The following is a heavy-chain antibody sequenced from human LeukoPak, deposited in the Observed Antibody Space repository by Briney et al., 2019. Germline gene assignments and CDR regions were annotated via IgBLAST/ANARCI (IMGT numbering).Heavy chain of an antibody. J-gene: IGHJ4*02. CDR3: ARASHTSVTPYFDY. D-gene: IGHD4-17*01. CDR2: IWYDGSNK. V-gene: IGHV3-33*01. CDR1: GFTFSSYG. Sequence: GRSLRLSCAASGFTFSSYGMHWVRQAPGKGLEWVAVIWYDGSNKYYADSVKGRFTISRDNSKNTLYPQMNSLRAENTAVYYCARASHTSVTPYFDYWGQGTLVTVSS.